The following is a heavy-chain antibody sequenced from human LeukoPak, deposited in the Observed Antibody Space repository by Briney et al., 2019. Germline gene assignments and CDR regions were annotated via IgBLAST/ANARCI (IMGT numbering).Heavy chain of an antibody. CDR1: GFTVSSYS. J-gene: IGHJ4*02. CDR3: ARDFRIRSY. CDR2: IHNDGST. Sequence: GGSLTLSCAASGFTVSSYSMNWVRQAPGKGLEWVSFIHNDGSTYYADSVKGRFTISRDNSKNTLYLQMNSLRAEDTAVYYCARDFRIRSYWGQGTLVTVSS. D-gene: IGHD2-15*01. V-gene: IGHV3-53*01.